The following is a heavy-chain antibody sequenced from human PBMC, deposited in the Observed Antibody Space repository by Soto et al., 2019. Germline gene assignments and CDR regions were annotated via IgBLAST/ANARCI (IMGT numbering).Heavy chain of an antibody. D-gene: IGHD3-22*01. Sequence: QVQLVESGGGVVQPGTSLRLSCAASGFTFSTYAMYWVRQAPRRGLEWVAVISDDGNTKYYADSVKGRFTISRDNSRNTLYLQIYSLRAEDAAVYYCASSYFYDSGGYYPFDYWGQGTRVTVSS. CDR2: ISDDGNTK. J-gene: IGHJ4*02. V-gene: IGHV3-30-3*01. CDR3: ASSYFYDSGGYYPFDY. CDR1: GFTFSTYA.